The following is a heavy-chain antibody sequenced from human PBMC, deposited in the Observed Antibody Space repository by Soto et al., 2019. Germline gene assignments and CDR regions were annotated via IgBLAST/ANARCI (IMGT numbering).Heavy chain of an antibody. D-gene: IGHD3-3*01. Sequence: PSETLSLTCAVYGGSFSGYYWSWIRQPPGKGLEWIGEINHSGSTNYNPSLKSRVTISVDTSKNQFSLKLSSVTAADTAVYYCARGRRGVVIIYCYGMDVWGQGTTVTVSS. V-gene: IGHV4-34*01. CDR2: INHSGST. CDR3: ARGRRGVVIIYCYGMDV. CDR1: GGSFSGYY. J-gene: IGHJ6*02.